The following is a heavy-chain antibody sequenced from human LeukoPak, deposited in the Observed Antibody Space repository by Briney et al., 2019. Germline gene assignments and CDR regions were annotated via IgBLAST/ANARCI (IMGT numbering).Heavy chain of an antibody. CDR2: ISSSSSYI. CDR3: ARDDYGSGSYYPYYFDY. J-gene: IGHJ4*02. V-gene: IGHV3-21*01. Sequence: GGSLRLSCAASGFTFSSYSMNWVRQAPGKGLEWVSSISSSSSYIYYADSVKGRFTISRDNAKNSLYLQMNSLRAEDTAVYYCARDDYGSGSYYPYYFDYWGQGTLVTVSS. CDR1: GFTFSSYS. D-gene: IGHD3-10*01.